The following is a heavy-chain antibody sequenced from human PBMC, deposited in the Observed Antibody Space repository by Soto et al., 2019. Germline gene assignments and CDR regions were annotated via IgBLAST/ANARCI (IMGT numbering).Heavy chain of an antibody. Sequence: ASVKVSCKASGYTFTTYGISWVRQAPGQGLEWLGWINTHNGNTNYAQNLQGRVIMTADTSTSTAYMELRSLRSDDTAIYYCTREGSAPYYYYGMDAWGQGTTVTVYS. CDR2: INTHNGNT. CDR1: GYTFTTYG. CDR3: TREGSAPYYYYGMDA. D-gene: IGHD3-10*01. V-gene: IGHV1-18*01. J-gene: IGHJ6*02.